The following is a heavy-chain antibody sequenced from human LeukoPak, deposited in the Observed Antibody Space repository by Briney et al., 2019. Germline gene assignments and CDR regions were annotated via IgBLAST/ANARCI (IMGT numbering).Heavy chain of an antibody. CDR2: IYYSGTT. J-gene: IGHJ4*02. V-gene: IGHV4-59*01. CDR3: ARGVYIAAAQYGY. D-gene: IGHD6-13*01. Sequence: SGTLSLTCTVSGGSISSYYWSWIRQPPGKGLEWIGYIYYSGTTNYNPSLKSRVTISVDTSKNQFSVKLSSVTAADTAVYYCARGVYIAAAQYGYWGQGTLVTVSS. CDR1: GGSISSYY.